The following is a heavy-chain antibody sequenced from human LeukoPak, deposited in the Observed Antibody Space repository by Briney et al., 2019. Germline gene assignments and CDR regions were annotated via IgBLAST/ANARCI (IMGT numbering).Heavy chain of an antibody. Sequence: PGGSLRLSCAASGFTFSSYGMHWVRQAPGKGLEWVAVISYDGSNKYYADFVKGRFTISRDNSKNTLYLQMNSLRAEDTAVYYCAKDRGGYGLNYWGQGTLVTVSS. CDR1: GFTFSSYG. CDR2: ISYDGSNK. V-gene: IGHV3-30*18. J-gene: IGHJ4*02. CDR3: AKDRGGYGLNY. D-gene: IGHD5-12*01.